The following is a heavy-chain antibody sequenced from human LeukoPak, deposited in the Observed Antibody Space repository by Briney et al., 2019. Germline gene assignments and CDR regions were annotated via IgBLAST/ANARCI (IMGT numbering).Heavy chain of an antibody. Sequence: SETLSLTCTVSGGSISSYYWSWIRQPPGKGLEWIGRIYTSGSTNYNPSLKSRVTMSVDTSKNQFSLKLSSVTAADTAVYYCARDKVWFGELDYWGQGTLVTVSS. V-gene: IGHV4-4*07. J-gene: IGHJ4*02. CDR1: GGSISSYY. CDR2: IYTSGST. D-gene: IGHD3-10*01. CDR3: ARDKVWFGELDY.